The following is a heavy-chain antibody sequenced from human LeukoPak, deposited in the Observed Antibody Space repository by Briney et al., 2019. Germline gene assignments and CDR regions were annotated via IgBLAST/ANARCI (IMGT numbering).Heavy chain of an antibody. CDR1: GGTFSSYA. CDR3: ARTEQENYYDSSGYYY. V-gene: IGHV1-69*01. J-gene: IGHJ4*02. D-gene: IGHD3-22*01. CDR2: IIPIFGTA. Sequence: GSSVKVSCKASGGTFSSYAISWVRQAPGQGLEWMGGIIPIFGTANYALKFQGRVTITADESTSTAYMELSSLRSEDTAVYYCARTEQENYYDSSGYYYWGQGTLVTVSS.